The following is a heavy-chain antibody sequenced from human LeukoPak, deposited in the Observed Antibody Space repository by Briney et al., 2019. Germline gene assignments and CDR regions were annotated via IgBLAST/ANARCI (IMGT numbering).Heavy chain of an antibody. CDR1: GGSFSGYY. Sequence: SETLSLTCAVYGGSFSGYYWSWIRQPPGKGLEGIGEINHSGSTHYNPSLKGRVTISVDTSKNQFSLKLSSVTAADTAVYYCARAHLGDCSGGSCYDYFDYWGQGTLVTVSS. CDR2: INHSGST. V-gene: IGHV4-34*01. CDR3: ARAHLGDCSGGSCYDYFDY. D-gene: IGHD2-15*01. J-gene: IGHJ4*02.